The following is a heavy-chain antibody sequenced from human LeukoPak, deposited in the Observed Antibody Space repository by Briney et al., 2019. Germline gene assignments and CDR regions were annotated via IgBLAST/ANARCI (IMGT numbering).Heavy chain of an antibody. D-gene: IGHD5-18*01. CDR2: IYTSGST. CDR1: GSSISSGSYY. V-gene: IGHV4-61*02. CDR3: ARDLRGYSYGSNYYYYYGMDV. Sequence: PSETLSLTCTVSGSSISSGSYYWSWIRQPAGKGLEWIGRIYTSGSTNYNPSLKSRVTISVDTSKNQFSLKLSSVTAADTAVYYCARDLRGYSYGSNYYYYYGMDVWGQGTTVTVSS. J-gene: IGHJ6*02.